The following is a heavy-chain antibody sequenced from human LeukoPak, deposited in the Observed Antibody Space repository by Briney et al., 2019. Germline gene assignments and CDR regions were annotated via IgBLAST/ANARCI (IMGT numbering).Heavy chain of an antibody. V-gene: IGHV4-38-2*02. Sequence: PSETLSLTCTVSGYSISSGYYWGWIRQPPGKGLEWIGSIYHSGSTYYNPSLKSRVTISVDTSKNQFSLKLSSVTAADTAVYYCARVGYSYGYEDYWGQGTLVTVSS. CDR1: GYSISSGYY. D-gene: IGHD5-18*01. CDR2: IYHSGST. J-gene: IGHJ4*02. CDR3: ARVGYSYGYEDY.